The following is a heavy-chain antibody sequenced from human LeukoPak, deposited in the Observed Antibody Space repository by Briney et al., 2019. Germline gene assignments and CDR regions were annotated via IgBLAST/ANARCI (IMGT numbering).Heavy chain of an antibody. CDR1: GFTVSSNY. V-gene: IGHV3-53*01. Sequence: GGSLRLSCAASGFTVSSNYMSWVRQAPGEGLEWVSVIYSGGSTYYADSVKDRFTISRDNSKNTLYLQMNSLRAEDTAVYYCARDRGGWIDYWGQGTLVTVSS. J-gene: IGHJ4*02. CDR2: IYSGGST. D-gene: IGHD6-19*01. CDR3: ARDRGGWIDY.